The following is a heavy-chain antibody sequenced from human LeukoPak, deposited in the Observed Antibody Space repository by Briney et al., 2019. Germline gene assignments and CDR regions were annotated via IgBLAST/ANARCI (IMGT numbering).Heavy chain of an antibody. D-gene: IGHD3-10*01. CDR2: IYPGDSDT. J-gene: IGHJ4*02. V-gene: IGHV5-51*01. CDR1: GYSFTSYW. CDR3: ARQDVLLWFGELLYYFDY. Sequence: GESLKISCKGSGYSFTSYWIGWVRQMPGKGLEWMGIIYPGDSDTRYSPSFQGQVTISADKSISTAYLQWSSLKASDTAMYYCARQDVLLWFGELLYYFDYWGQGTLVTVSS.